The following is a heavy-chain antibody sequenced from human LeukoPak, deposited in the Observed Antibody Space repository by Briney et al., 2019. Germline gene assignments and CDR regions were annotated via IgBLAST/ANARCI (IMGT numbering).Heavy chain of an antibody. D-gene: IGHD4-17*01. CDR1: GFTFNNYG. CDR3: AKDPSGDYIGAFDF. V-gene: IGHV3-23*01. CDR2: ITGSGGGT. J-gene: IGHJ3*01. Sequence: TGGSLRLSCAASGFTFNNYGMIWVRQAPGKGLEWVSAITGSGGGTDYAGSVKGRFTISRDNSKNTLYLQMNSLRAEDTAIYYCAKDPSGDYIGAFDFWGQGTMVTVSS.